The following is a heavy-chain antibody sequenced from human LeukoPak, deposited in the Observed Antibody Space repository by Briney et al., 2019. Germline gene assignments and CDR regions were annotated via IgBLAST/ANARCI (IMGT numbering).Heavy chain of an antibody. CDR2: INHSGST. V-gene: IGHV4-34*01. Sequence: SETLSLTCAVYGGSFSGYYWSWIRQPPGKGLEWIGEINHSGSTNYNPSLKSRVTISVDTSKNQFSLKLSSVTAADTAVYYCARGPQSRTAMDYWGQGTLVTVSS. CDR1: GGSFSGYY. J-gene: IGHJ4*02. D-gene: IGHD5-18*01. CDR3: ARGPQSRTAMDY.